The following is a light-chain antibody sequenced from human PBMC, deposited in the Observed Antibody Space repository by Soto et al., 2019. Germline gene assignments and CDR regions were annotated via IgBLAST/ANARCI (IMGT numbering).Light chain of an antibody. CDR1: SSNIGAGYG. CDR3: QSYDNALSNYV. V-gene: IGLV1-40*01. CDR2: VSS. J-gene: IGLJ1*01. Sequence: QSVLTQPHSVSGAPGQRVTISCTGSSSNIGAGYGVHLYQQLPGAAPKLVLYVSSNRPSGVPDRFSGSKSGTSASLAITGLQAEDEADYYCQSYDNALSNYVFGTGTKVTVL.